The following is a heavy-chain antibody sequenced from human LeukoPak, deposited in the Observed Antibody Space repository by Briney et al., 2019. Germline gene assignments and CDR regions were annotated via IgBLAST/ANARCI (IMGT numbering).Heavy chain of an antibody. CDR2: INPNSGGT. CDR1: GYTFTGYY. D-gene: IGHD5-12*01. Sequence: ASVQVSCKASGYTFTGYYMHWVRQAPGQGLEWMGWINPNSGGTNYAQKFQGWVTMTRDTSISTAYMELSRLRSDDTAVYYCARGVVATIFSRRYYFDYWGQGTLVTVSS. V-gene: IGHV1-2*04. CDR3: ARGVVATIFSRRYYFDY. J-gene: IGHJ4*02.